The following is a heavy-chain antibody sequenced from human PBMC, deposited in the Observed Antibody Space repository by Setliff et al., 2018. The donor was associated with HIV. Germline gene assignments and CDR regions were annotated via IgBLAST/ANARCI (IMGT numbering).Heavy chain of an antibody. D-gene: IGHD1-1*01. J-gene: IGHJ4*02. CDR3: ARESELRRIDS. V-gene: IGHV4-59*01. Sequence: PSETLSLTCTVSGDPIRSYFWSWIRRPPGKGLEWIGYIYYNGNTDYNPSLKSRVTISVDTSKNHFSLILSSVTAADTAVYYCARESELRRIDSWGQGTLVTVSS. CDR1: GDPIRSYF. CDR2: IYYNGNT.